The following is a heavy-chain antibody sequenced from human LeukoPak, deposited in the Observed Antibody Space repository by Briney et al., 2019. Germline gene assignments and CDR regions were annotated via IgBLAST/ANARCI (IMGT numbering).Heavy chain of an antibody. CDR2: IYSGGST. V-gene: IGHV3-53*01. CDR1: GFTVSSNY. Sequence: GGSLRLSCAASGFTVSSNYMSWVRQAPGKGLEWVSVIYSGGSTYYADSVKGRFTISRDNSKNTLYLQMNSLRAEDTAVYYCAREAVTRNYFDYWGQGTLVTVSS. CDR3: AREAVTRNYFDY. D-gene: IGHD4-17*01. J-gene: IGHJ4*02.